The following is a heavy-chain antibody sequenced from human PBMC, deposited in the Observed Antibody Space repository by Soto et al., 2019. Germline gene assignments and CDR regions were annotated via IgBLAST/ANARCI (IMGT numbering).Heavy chain of an antibody. CDR1: GYTFTGYY. CDR3: ARAAPLFYFYYYGMDV. V-gene: IGHV1-2*04. D-gene: IGHD2-21*01. CDR2: INPNSGGT. Sequence: ASVKVSCKASGYTFTGYYMHWVRQAPGQGLEWMGWINPNSGGTNYAQKFQGWVTMTRDTSISTAYMELSRLRSDDTAVYYCARAAPLFYFYYYGMDVWGQGTTVTVSS. J-gene: IGHJ6*01.